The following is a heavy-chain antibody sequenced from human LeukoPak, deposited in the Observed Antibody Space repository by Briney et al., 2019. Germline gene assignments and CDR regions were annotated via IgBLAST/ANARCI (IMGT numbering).Heavy chain of an antibody. J-gene: IGHJ4*02. CDR1: GGSFSGYY. CDR3: ARDKWNDPFDY. Sequence: SETLSLTCAVYGGSFSGYYWSWIRQPPGKGLEWIGEINHSGSTNYNPSLKSRVTISVDTSKNQFSLKLSSVTAADTAVYYCARDKWNDPFDYWGQGTLVTVSS. V-gene: IGHV4-34*01. D-gene: IGHD1-20*01. CDR2: INHSGST.